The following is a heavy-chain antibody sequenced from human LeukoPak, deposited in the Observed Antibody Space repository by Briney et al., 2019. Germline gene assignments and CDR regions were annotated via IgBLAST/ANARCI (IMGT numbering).Heavy chain of an antibody. CDR1: GFSLSTRGVG. CDR2: IYWDADK. D-gene: IGHD3-10*02. Sequence: SGPTLVKPTHPLTLTRTFSGFSLSTRGVGVCWIRQPPAKALEWLALIYWDADKRYSPSLKSRLTTTRDTSKTQVVLTMPKMDPVDTATYYCAHMPLCRYFDYWGQGTLVTVSS. J-gene: IGHJ4*02. CDR3: AHMPLCRYFDY. V-gene: IGHV2-5*02.